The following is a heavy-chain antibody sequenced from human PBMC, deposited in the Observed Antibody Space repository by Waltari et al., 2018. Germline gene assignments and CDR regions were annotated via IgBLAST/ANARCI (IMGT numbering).Heavy chain of an antibody. D-gene: IGHD3-10*01. CDR2: INHSGST. J-gene: IGHJ4*02. V-gene: IGHV4-34*01. CDR1: GGSFSGSY. CDR3: ARVYGSGSFFDY. Sequence: QVQLQQWGAGLLKPSETLSLTCAVYGGSFSGSYWSWIRPPPGKGLEWIGEINHSGSTNYNPSLKSRVTISVDTSKNQFSLKLSSVTAADTAVYYCARVYGSGSFFDYWGQGTLVTVSS.